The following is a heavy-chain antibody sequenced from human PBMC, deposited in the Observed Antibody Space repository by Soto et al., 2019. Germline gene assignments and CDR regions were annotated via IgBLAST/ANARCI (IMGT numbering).Heavy chain of an antibody. CDR1: GDSVSSNSAA. D-gene: IGHD3-16*01. CDR3: ARVRGPSYGYDPDWFDA. Sequence: SPTLSLTCAISGDSVSSNSAAWNWIRQSPSRGLEWLGRTYYRSKWYNDYAVSVKSRITIDPDTSKNQFSLQLNSVTPEDTAVYYCARVRGPSYGYDPDWFDACSQRTLVTVSS. V-gene: IGHV6-1*01. J-gene: IGHJ5*02. CDR2: TYYRSKWYN.